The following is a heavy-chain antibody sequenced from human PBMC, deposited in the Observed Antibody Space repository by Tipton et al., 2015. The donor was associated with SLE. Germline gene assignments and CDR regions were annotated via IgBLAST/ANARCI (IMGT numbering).Heavy chain of an antibody. J-gene: IGHJ4*02. CDR1: GFIFSSYW. D-gene: IGHD2-21*01. Sequence: GSLRLSCAASGFIFSSYWMSWVRQAPGKGLEWVANIKQDGSDIYYVDSVKGRFTISRDNAKNSLYLQMNSLRAEDTAVYYCARRGVWGLPFDYWGQGTLVTVSS. CDR2: IKQDGSDI. CDR3: ARRGVWGLPFDY. V-gene: IGHV3-7*01.